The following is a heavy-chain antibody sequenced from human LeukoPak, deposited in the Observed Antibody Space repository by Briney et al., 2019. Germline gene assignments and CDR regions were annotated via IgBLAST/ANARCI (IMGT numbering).Heavy chain of an antibody. J-gene: IGHJ5*02. CDR3: ARERAVAGLNWFDP. CDR1: GFTFSSYS. Sequence: GSLRLSCAASGFTFSSYSMNWVRQAPGKGLEWVSSISSSSYIYYADSVKGRFTISRDNAKNSLYLQMNSLRAEDTAVYYCARERAVAGLNWFDPWGQGTLVTVSS. V-gene: IGHV3-21*01. D-gene: IGHD6-19*01. CDR2: ISSSSYI.